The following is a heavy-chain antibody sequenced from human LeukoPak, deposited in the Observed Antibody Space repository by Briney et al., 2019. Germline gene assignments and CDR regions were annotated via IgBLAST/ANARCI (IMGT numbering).Heavy chain of an antibody. V-gene: IGHV6-1*01. CDR3: ARKIAADGTNWFDP. J-gene: IGHJ5*02. CDR2: TYYRAKWYN. CDR1: GDSVSSDSAA. D-gene: IGHD6-13*01. Sequence: SQTLSLTCAISGDSVSSDSAAWNWIRQSPSRGLEWLGRTYYRAKWYNDYAVSVKSRITINPDTSKTQSSLKLNSVTTEATAVYSCARKIAADGTNWFDPSGPGNLVTASS.